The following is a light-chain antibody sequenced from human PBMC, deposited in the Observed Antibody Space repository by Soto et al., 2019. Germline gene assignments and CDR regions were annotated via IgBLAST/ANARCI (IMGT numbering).Light chain of an antibody. V-gene: IGLV2-14*03. CDR2: DVT. J-gene: IGLJ1*01. CDR1: SSDVGGYNY. CDR3: SSYTSSSTLLYV. Sequence: QSVLTQPASMSESPGQSITISCTGTSSDVGGYNYVSWYQQHPGKAPKLMIYDVTNRPSGVSNRFPGSKSGNMASLTISGLQAEDEADYYCSSYTSSSTLLYVFGTGTKVTVL.